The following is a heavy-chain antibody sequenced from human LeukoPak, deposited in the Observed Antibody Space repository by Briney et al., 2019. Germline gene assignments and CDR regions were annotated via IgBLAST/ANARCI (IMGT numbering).Heavy chain of an antibody. J-gene: IGHJ4*02. Sequence: GGSVRLSCAASGFTFSSNYMSWVRQAPGKGLEWVAVIYSGGSTYYAGSVKVRFTISRHNSKKTLYLQMNSLRAEDTAVYYCARGGSSSWSNIDYWGQGTLVTVSS. CDR2: IYSGGST. CDR1: GFTFSSNY. CDR3: ARGGSSSWSNIDY. D-gene: IGHD6-13*01. V-gene: IGHV3-53*04.